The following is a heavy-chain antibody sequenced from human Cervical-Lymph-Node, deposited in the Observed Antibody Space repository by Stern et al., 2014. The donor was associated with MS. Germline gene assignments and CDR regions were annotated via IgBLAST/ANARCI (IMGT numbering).Heavy chain of an antibody. CDR2: IFFRDTP. Sequence: QVQLQESGPGLVRPSETLSLSCAVSDDSISSSTYYWGWIRQPPGKGPEWVGSIFFRDTPYYHPPLKSRVNTAEDTSKNQFSQKVSFVAAADTAVYYCARRPYYYYAMDVWGQGTTVTVSS. CDR1: DDSISSSTYY. CDR3: ARRPYYYYAMDV. V-gene: IGHV4-39*01. J-gene: IGHJ6*02.